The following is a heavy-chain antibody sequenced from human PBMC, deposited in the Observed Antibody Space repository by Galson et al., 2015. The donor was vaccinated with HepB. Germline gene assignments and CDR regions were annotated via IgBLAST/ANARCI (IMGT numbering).Heavy chain of an antibody. J-gene: IGHJ4*02. Sequence: SVKVSCKASGYTFTSYDISWVRQAPGQGLEWMGWISAYNGNTNYAQKLQGRVTMTTDTSTSTAYMELRSLRSDDTAVYYCAVPRGDYYGSGSPFDYWGQGTLVTVSS. CDR3: AVPRGDYYGSGSPFDY. CDR2: ISAYNGNT. V-gene: IGHV1-18*01. D-gene: IGHD3-10*01. CDR1: GYTFTSYD.